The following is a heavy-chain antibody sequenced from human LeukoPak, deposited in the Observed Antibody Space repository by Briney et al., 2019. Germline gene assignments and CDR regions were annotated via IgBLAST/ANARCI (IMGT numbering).Heavy chain of an antibody. J-gene: IGHJ2*01. CDR2: IFTTGST. Sequence: SSQTLSLTCSVSGGSINGGSYYWSWIRQPAGKPLEWIGHIFTTGSTSYNPSLRTRVTILEDSSKDQFSLNLKSVTAADTAVYYCARDRNWGRGYFDLWGRGTLVIVSS. CDR1: GGSINGGSYY. CDR3: ARDRNWGRGYFDL. D-gene: IGHD7-27*01. V-gene: IGHV4-61*09.